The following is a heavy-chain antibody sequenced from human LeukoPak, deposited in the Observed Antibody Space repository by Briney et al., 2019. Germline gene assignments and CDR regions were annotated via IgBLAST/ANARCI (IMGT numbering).Heavy chain of an antibody. CDR2: INHNAEMI. D-gene: IGHD3-9*01. CDR3: ARDHDWAFDL. CDR1: GVPSASYV. J-gene: IGHJ4*02. Sequence: VEPGGSLRLSCEGSGVPSASYVMSWVRQAPGKGLEWIAYINHNAEMIFYPDFVKGPFTISRDNPKKPLYLQMNALRYEDTAIYYCARDHDWAFDLWGQGTLVTVSS. V-gene: IGHV3-48*02.